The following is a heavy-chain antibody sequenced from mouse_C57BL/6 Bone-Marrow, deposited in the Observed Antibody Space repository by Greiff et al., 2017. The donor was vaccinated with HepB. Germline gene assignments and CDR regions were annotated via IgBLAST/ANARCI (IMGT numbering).Heavy chain of an antibody. V-gene: IGHV1-55*01. D-gene: IGHD6-1*01. CDR1: GYTFTSYW. Sequence: VQLQQPGAELVKPGASVKMSCKASGYTFTSYWITWVKPRPGQGLEWIGDIYPGSGSTNYNEKFKSKATLPVDTSSSTAYMQLSSLTSEDSAVYYCARGYTAASYCFDYWGQGTTLTVSS. CDR3: ARGYTAASYCFDY. J-gene: IGHJ2*01. CDR2: IYPGSGST.